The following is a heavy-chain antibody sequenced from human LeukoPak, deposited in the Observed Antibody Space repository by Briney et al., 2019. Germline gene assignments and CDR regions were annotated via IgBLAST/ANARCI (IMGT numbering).Heavy chain of an antibody. Sequence: GGSLRLSCTASGFTFSNYAMNWVRQAPGKGLEWVSTISGRDGSTYYADSVKGRFTISRDNSKNTLYLQMNSLRVEDTAIYYCAKGRGYCTGGSCYSDYWGQGTLVTVSS. V-gene: IGHV3-23*01. CDR1: GFTFSNYA. D-gene: IGHD2-15*01. CDR3: AKGRGYCTGGSCYSDY. CDR2: ISGRDGST. J-gene: IGHJ4*02.